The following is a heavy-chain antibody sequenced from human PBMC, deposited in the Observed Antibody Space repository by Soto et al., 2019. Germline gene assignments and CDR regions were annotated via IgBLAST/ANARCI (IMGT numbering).Heavy chain of an antibody. CDR3: ASGTVLRYFDWLLPIDY. V-gene: IGHV4-61*01. CDR2: IYYSGST. D-gene: IGHD3-9*01. J-gene: IGHJ4*02. CDR1: GGSVSSGSYY. Sequence: SETLSLTCTVSGGSVSSGSYYWSWIRQPPGKGLEWIGYIYYSGSTNYNPSLKSRVTISVDTSKNQFSLKLSSVTAADTAVYYCASGTVLRYFDWLLPIDYWGQGTLVTVSS.